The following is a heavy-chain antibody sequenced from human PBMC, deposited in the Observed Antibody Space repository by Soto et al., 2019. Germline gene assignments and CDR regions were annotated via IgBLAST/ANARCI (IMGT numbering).Heavy chain of an antibody. CDR1: GGTFSSYA. CDR2: IIPIFGTA. J-gene: IGHJ4*02. D-gene: IGHD3-22*01. CDR3: ARGYYYDSSGYLTNDY. Sequence: SVKVSCKASGGTFSSYAISWVRQAPGQGLEWMGGIIPIFGTANYAQKFQGRVTITADESTSTAYMELSSLRSEDTAVYYCARGYYYDSSGYLTNDYWGQGTLVTVSS. V-gene: IGHV1-69*13.